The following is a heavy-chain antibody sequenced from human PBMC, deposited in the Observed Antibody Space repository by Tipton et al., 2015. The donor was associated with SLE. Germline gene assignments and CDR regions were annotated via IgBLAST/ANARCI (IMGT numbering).Heavy chain of an antibody. Sequence: TLSLTCTVSGGSISSGSYYWSWIRQPAGKGLECIGRIYPSGSTDYNPSLQSRVTISVDTSKNQFSLKLSSVTAADTAVYYCARDLWYGAFDIWGQGTMVTVSS. CDR1: GGSISSGSYY. D-gene: IGHD2-15*01. V-gene: IGHV4-61*02. J-gene: IGHJ3*02. CDR3: ARDLWYGAFDI. CDR2: IYPSGST.